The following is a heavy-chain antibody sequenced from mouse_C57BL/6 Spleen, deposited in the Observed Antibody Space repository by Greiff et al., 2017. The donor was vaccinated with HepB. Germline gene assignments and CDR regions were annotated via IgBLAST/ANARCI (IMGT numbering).Heavy chain of an antibody. CDR3: ARGNYYGSSPYWYFDV. CDR1: GYTFTSYW. CDR2: IHPNSGST. V-gene: IGHV1-64*01. Sequence: VQLQQPGAELVKPWASVKLSCKASGYTFTSYWMHWVKQRPGQGLEWIGMIHPNSGSTNYNEKFKSKATLTVDKSSSTAYMQLRRQTSEDSAVYYGARGNYYGSSPYWYFDVWGTGTRVTVTS. D-gene: IGHD1-1*01. J-gene: IGHJ1*03.